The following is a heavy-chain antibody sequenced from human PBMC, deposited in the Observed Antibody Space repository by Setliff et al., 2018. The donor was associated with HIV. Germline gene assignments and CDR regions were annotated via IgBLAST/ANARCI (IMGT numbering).Heavy chain of an antibody. V-gene: IGHV4-59*11. Sequence: SETLSLTCTVSGGSISSHYWSWIRQPPGKGLEWIGYIYYSGSTNYNPSLKSRVTISVDTSKNQFSLKLSSVTAADTAVYYCARAPIPYYDFWSGQREGWFDPWGQGTLVTVPQ. CDR2: IYYSGST. CDR1: GGSISSHY. D-gene: IGHD3-3*01. J-gene: IGHJ5*02. CDR3: ARAPIPYYDFWSGQREGWFDP.